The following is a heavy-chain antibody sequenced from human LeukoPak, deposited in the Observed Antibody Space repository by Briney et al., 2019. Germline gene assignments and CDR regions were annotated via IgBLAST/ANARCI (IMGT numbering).Heavy chain of an antibody. J-gene: IGHJ4*02. V-gene: IGHV3-23*01. Sequence: GGSLRLSCAASGFTLSSYGMTWVRQAPGKGLVWVSSIGGSNGTTFYAASVKGRFTISRDNSKNTLYLQMNSLRADDTAVYYCAKEGGAGRKVGAPTAVTNHYWGQGTLVTVSS. CDR2: IGGSNGTT. D-gene: IGHD1-26*01. CDR3: AKEGGAGRKVGAPTAVTNHY. CDR1: GFTLSSYG.